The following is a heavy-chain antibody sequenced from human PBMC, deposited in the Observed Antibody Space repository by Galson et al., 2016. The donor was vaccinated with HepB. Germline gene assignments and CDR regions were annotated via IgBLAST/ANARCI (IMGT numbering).Heavy chain of an antibody. CDR1: GGSISSGNYY. Sequence: LSLTCNVSGGSISSGNYYWTWIRQHPGQGLEWIGHFYNSGISYYNPSLKNRADISVDTSKNQFFLKLSSVTVADTAVYYFARDAPRKVMDVWGQGTTVIVSS. J-gene: IGHJ6*02. V-gene: IGHV4-31*03. D-gene: IGHD1-14*01. CDR2: FYNSGIS. CDR3: ARDAPRKVMDV.